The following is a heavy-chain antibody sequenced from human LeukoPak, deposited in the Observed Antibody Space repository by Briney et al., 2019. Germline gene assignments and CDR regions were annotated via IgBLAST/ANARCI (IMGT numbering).Heavy chain of an antibody. V-gene: IGHV3-7*01. CDR1: GFTFGDYA. D-gene: IGHD3-22*01. CDR3: ARGLGYYDSSGYSPQWFDP. Sequence: GGSLRLSCTASGFTFGDYAMSWVRQAPGKGLEWVANIKQDGSEEYHVDSVKGRFTISRDNAKNSLYLQMNSLRAEDTAMYYCARGLGYYDSSGYSPQWFDPWGQGTLVTVSS. J-gene: IGHJ5*02. CDR2: IKQDGSEE.